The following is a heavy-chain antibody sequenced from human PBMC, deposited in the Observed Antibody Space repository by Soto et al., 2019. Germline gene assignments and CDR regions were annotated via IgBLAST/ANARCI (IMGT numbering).Heavy chain of an antibody. J-gene: IGHJ6*02. CDR3: ARFYYYDSSGYYYGMDV. D-gene: IGHD3-22*01. CDR1: GGTFSSYA. Sequence: SVKVSCKASGGTFSSYAISWVRQAPGQGLEWMGGIIPIFGTANYAQKFQGRVTITADESTSTAYMELSSLRSEDTAVYYCARFYYYDSSGYYYGMDVWGQGTTVTVSS. CDR2: IIPIFGTA. V-gene: IGHV1-69*13.